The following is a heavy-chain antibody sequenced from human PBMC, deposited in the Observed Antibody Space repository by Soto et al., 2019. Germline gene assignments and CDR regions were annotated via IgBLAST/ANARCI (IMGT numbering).Heavy chain of an antibody. CDR3: ARVEGSASSAGD. CDR1: GYTFTDYY. Sequence: QVQMVQSGAEVKRPGASVKVSCKASGYTFTDYYVHWVRQAPGQGLEWMGFINPSNGATIYAHRCQGRVTMTRDTSINTADVDLRRLSSDDAAVYYCARVEGSASSAGDWGQGSLVSVSS. V-gene: IGHV1-2*07. J-gene: IGHJ4*02. CDR2: INPSNGAT. D-gene: IGHD6-6*01.